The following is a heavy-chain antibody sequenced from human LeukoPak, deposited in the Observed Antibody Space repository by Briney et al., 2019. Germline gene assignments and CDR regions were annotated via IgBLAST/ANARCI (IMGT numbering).Heavy chain of an antibody. Sequence: PSETLSLTCTVSGGSISSYYWSWIRQPPVKGLEWIGYIYYSGSTNYNPSLKSRVTISVDTSKNQFSLKLSSVTAADTAVYYCARYRVVDPAFDIWGQGTMVTVSS. CDR1: GGSISSYY. CDR2: IYYSGST. J-gene: IGHJ3*02. CDR3: ARYRVVDPAFDI. D-gene: IGHD2-15*01. V-gene: IGHV4-59*01.